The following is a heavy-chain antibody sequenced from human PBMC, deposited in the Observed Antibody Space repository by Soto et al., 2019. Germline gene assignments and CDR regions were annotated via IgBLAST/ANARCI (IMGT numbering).Heavy chain of an antibody. J-gene: IGHJ6*02. CDR3: ARGPRISSSWAVEGYYGMDV. D-gene: IGHD6-13*01. CDR1: GGSIRSGDYY. CDR2: IYYSGST. V-gene: IGHV4-30-4*02. Sequence: PSETLSLTCTVSGGSIRSGDYYWSWIRQPPGKGLESIGYIYYSGSTYYNPSLKSRVTISVDTSKNQFSLKLSSVTAADTAVYYCARGPRISSSWAVEGYYGMDVWGQGTTVTVSS.